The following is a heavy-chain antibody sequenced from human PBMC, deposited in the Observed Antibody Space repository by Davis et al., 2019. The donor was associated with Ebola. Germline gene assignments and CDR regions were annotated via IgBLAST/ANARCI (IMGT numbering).Heavy chain of an antibody. V-gene: IGHV1-69*01. J-gene: IGHJ6*04. D-gene: IGHD3-10*02. CDR3: ARGEFLFGELLLYYGTDV. Sequence: MPGGSLRLSCTDSVITFSSYAMTWVRQAPGQGLEWMGGIIPVFRTANYAHKFQGRVTITADESTRTAYMELSGLRSEDTAVYYCARGEFLFGELLLYYGTDVWGKGTTVTVSS. CDR1: VITFSSYA. CDR2: IIPVFRTA.